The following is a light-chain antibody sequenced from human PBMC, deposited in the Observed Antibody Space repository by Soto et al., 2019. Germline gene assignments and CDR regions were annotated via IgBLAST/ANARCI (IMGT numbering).Light chain of an antibody. V-gene: IGKV1-5*01. Sequence: DIQMTQSPSTLSASVGDRVTITCRASQSLNNDLAWYQQKPGKAPNLLIYDASTLERGVPSRFSGTGSGTEFTLAISSLQPDDFATYYCQQYHRSSVTFGRGTRLEIK. CDR1: QSLNND. CDR3: QQYHRSSVT. J-gene: IGKJ5*01. CDR2: DAS.